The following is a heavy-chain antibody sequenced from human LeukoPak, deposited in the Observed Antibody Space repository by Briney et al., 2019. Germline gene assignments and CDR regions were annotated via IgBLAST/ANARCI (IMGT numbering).Heavy chain of an antibody. CDR1: GGSFSGYY. D-gene: IGHD3-10*01. CDR3: ASGANYYGSGSPSNWFDP. J-gene: IGHJ5*02. CDR2: INHSGST. V-gene: IGHV4-34*01. Sequence: PSETLSLTCAVYGGSFSGYYWSWIRQPPGKGLEWIGEINHSGSTNYNPSLKSRVTISVDTSKNQFSLKLSSVTAADTAVYYCASGANYYGSGSPSNWFDPWGQGTLVTVPS.